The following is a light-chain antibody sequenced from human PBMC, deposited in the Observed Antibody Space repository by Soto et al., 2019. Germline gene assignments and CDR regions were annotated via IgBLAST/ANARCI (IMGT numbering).Light chain of an antibody. CDR1: SSDVGGYNY. CDR3: CSYAGSYPLV. Sequence: QSALTQPRSVSGSPGQSVTISCTGTSSDVGGYNYVSWYQQHPGKAPKLMIYDVSKRPSGVPDRFSGSKSGNTASLTISGLQAEDEADYYCCSYAGSYPLVFGGVTKLTVL. CDR2: DVS. J-gene: IGLJ2*01. V-gene: IGLV2-11*01.